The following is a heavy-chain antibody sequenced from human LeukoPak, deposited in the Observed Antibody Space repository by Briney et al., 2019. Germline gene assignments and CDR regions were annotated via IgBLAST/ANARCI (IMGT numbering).Heavy chain of an antibody. CDR3: AKDATPRNRLWDHFDS. CDR2: VGGGDDI. CDR1: GFTFNIYG. V-gene: IGHV3-23*01. Sequence: GGSLRLSGVASGFTFNIYGISWVRQAPGKGLEWVSSVGGGDDIHYADSVKGRFTGYRDDAKNTVYLQMNSLRVEDTAIYFCAKDATPRNRLWDHFDSWGQGTLVSVSS. J-gene: IGHJ4*02. D-gene: IGHD2-21*01.